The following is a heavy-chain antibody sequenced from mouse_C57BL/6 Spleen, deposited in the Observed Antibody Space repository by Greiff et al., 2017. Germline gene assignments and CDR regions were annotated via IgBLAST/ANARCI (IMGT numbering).Heavy chain of an antibody. J-gene: IGHJ2*01. V-gene: IGHV3-6*01. CDR1: GYSITSGYY. CDR2: LSDAGST. Sequence: EVKLMESGPGLVKPSPSLSLTCSVTGYSITSGYYWNWIRQFPGNKLEWMGYLSDAGSTNYNPSLKNRISFTRDTSKNQCFLKLKSVTTEDTATYYCAREGLPHYFDYWGQGTTLTVSS. D-gene: IGHD2-2*01. CDR3: AREGLPHYFDY.